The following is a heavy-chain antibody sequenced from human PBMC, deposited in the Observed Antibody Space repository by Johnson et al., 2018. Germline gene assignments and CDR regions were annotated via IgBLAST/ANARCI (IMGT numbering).Heavy chain of an antibody. CDR2: LGTGGDT. Sequence: LVQSGGGLVQAGGSLGLPCAASGFTFSNYHMHWVRQAPGKGLEWVSGLGTGGDTYYSASVKGRFTISSKDAKNSLYLQLNSLRAGDTAVYYCARTYTFDIWGQGTMVTVSS. CDR3: ARTYTFDI. J-gene: IGHJ3*02. V-gene: IGHV3-13*01. CDR1: GFTFSNYH. D-gene: IGHD3-16*01.